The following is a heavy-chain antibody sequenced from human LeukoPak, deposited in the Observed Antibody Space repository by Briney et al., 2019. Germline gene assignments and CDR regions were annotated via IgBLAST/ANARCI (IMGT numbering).Heavy chain of an antibody. J-gene: IGHJ4*02. Sequence: PGGSLRLSCAASGYTFSSYGMHWVRQAPGKGLEWVAVIWYDGSNKYYADSVKGRFTISRDNSKNTLYLQMNSLRAEDTAVYYCAKTRARGIAAAGTDFDYWGQGTLVTVSS. V-gene: IGHV3-33*06. CDR3: AKTRARGIAAAGTDFDY. CDR1: GYTFSSYG. D-gene: IGHD6-13*01. CDR2: IWYDGSNK.